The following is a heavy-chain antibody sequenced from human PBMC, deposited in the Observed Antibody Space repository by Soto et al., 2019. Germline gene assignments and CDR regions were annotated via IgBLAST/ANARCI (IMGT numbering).Heavy chain of an antibody. Sequence: QVQLVQSGAEVREPGASVKVSCKPSGATFSGNFFHWVRQAPGQGLEWMGWINPDNGDTDYAQKFHNRITMTRDTSISTGYMDLSRLSSDDTAVYFCTRDRSGAHFQYWSQGTLVTVSS. D-gene: IGHD3-10*01. CDR1: GATFSGNF. CDR3: TRDRSGAHFQY. CDR2: INPDNGDT. J-gene: IGHJ4*02. V-gene: IGHV1-2*02.